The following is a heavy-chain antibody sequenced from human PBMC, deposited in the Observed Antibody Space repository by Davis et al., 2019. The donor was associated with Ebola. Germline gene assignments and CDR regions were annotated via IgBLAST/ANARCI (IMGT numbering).Heavy chain of an antibody. Sequence: GESLKISCTASGFTFGDYAMSWFRQAPGKGLEWVGFIRSKAYGGTTEYAASVKGRFTISRHDSKSIAYLQMNSLKTEDTAVYYCTRDFGRVPAAVYFDYWGQGTLVTVSS. D-gene: IGHD2-2*01. CDR3: TRDFGRVPAAVYFDY. J-gene: IGHJ4*02. V-gene: IGHV3-49*03. CDR2: IRSKAYGGTT. CDR1: GFTFGDYA.